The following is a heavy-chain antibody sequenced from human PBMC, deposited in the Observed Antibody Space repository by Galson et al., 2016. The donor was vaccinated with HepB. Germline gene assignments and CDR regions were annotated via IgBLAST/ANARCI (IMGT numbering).Heavy chain of an antibody. CDR2: ISAYNGHT. D-gene: IGHD2/OR15-2a*01. CDR1: GYTFTSYG. CDR3: ARRHEYCPPVGCSVDY. V-gene: IGHV1-18*04. J-gene: IGHJ4*02. Sequence: SVKVSCKASGYTFTSYGISWVRQAPGQGLEWIGWISAYNGHTNYAQKPQGRVTMTTDTSTSTAYMDLRSLRSDDTAVYYCARRHEYCPPVGCSVDYWGQGTLVSVSS.